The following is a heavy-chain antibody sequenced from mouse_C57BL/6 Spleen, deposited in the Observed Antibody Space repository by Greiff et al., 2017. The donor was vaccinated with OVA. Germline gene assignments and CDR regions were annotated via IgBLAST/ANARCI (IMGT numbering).Heavy chain of an antibody. CDR2: IYPGNGDT. Sequence: QVQLLQSGAELVRPGASVKMSCKASGYTFTSYNMHWVKQTPRQGLEWIGAIYPGNGDTSYNQKFKGKATLTVDKSSSPLYLPISSLTSEDHAVYIGAGSGRSLGAMDYWGQGTSVTVSS. V-gene: IGHV1-12*01. CDR3: AGSGRSLGAMDY. J-gene: IGHJ4*01. CDR1: GYTFTSYN. D-gene: IGHD1-1*01.